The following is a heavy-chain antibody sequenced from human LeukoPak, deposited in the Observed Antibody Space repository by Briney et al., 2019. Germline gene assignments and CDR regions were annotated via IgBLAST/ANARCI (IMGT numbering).Heavy chain of an antibody. J-gene: IGHJ4*02. Sequence: PGTSLRLSCAASGFTFHDHGMDWVRQAPGKGLEWVAVIAADGGVKQYADFVKGRFSLSRDNSKNTLFLEMNGLTVEDTAAYYCAREATWGQWYFDLWGQGAPVTVSS. D-gene: IGHD6-19*01. CDR2: IAADGGVK. CDR1: GFTFHDHG. V-gene: IGHV3-30*03. CDR3: AREATWGQWYFDL.